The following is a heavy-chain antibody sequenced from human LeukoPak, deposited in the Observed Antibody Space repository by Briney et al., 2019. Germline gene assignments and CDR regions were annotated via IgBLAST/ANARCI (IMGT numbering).Heavy chain of an antibody. CDR2: MNPNSGNT. CDR3: ARGRGSGHKENWFDP. Sequence: ASVKVSCKASGYTFTTYYSNWVRQATGQGLEWMGWMNPNSGNTGYTQKFQGRVTMTRNTSISTAYMELSSLRSEDTAVYYCARGRGSGHKENWFDPWGQGTLVTVSS. D-gene: IGHD6-19*01. CDR1: GYTFTTYY. J-gene: IGHJ5*02. V-gene: IGHV1-8*01.